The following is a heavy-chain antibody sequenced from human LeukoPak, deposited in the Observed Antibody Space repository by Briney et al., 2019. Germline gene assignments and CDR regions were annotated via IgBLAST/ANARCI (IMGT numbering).Heavy chain of an antibody. V-gene: IGHV3-21*01. CDR1: GFTFSSYS. CDR2: TSSSSGYI. D-gene: IGHD3-22*01. Sequence: XGSLRLSCAASGFTFSSYSMNWVRQAPGKGLEWVSSTSSSSGYIYYADSVKGRFTISRDNAKNSLYLQMNSLRAEDTAVYYCCAFGGYYLWGQGTLVTVSS. J-gene: IGHJ4*02. CDR3: CAFGGYYL.